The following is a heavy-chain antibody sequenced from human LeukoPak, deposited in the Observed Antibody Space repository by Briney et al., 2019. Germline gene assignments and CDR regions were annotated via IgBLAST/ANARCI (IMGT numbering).Heavy chain of an antibody. CDR1: GFTFSSYS. D-gene: IGHD3-22*01. J-gene: IGHJ4*02. CDR2: ISSSRSYI. Sequence: PGGSLRLSCAASGFTFSSYSMNWVRQAPGKGLEWVSSISSSRSYIYYADSVKGRFTISRDNAKNSLYLQMNSLRAEDTAVYYCARARQYYYDSSGYYYFFDYWGRGTLVTVSS. CDR3: ARARQYYYDSSGYYYFFDY. V-gene: IGHV3-21*01.